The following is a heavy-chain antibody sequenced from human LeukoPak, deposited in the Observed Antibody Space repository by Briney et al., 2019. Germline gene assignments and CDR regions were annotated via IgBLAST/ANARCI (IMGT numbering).Heavy chain of an antibody. J-gene: IGHJ1*01. CDR3: ARGNYYDSSGYYSEYFQH. CDR2: IYSGGST. V-gene: IGHV3-53*01. Sequence: GGPLRLSCAASGFTVSINYMRLVRQAPGKGLEWVSVIYSGGSTYYADSVKGRFTISRDNYKNTLYLQMNILRAEDTAVYYCARGNYYDSSGYYSEYFQHWGQGTLVTVSS. CDR1: GFTVSINY. D-gene: IGHD3-22*01.